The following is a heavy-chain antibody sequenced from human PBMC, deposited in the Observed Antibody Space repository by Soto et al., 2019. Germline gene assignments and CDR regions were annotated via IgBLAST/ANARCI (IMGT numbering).Heavy chain of an antibody. CDR1: GFTFSSYS. D-gene: IGHD7-27*01. CDR3: AKVMGNLGGMDV. V-gene: IGHV3-30*18. Sequence: QVQLVESGGGVVQPGRSLRLSCAASGFTFSSYSMHWVRQAPGKGLEWVAVISYDGSNKYYADSVKGRFTISRDNSKNTLYLQMNSLRAEDTAVYYCAKVMGNLGGMDVWGQGTTVTVSS. CDR2: ISYDGSNK. J-gene: IGHJ6*02.